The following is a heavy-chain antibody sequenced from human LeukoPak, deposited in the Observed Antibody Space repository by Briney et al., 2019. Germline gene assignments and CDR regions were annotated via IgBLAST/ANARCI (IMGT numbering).Heavy chain of an antibody. CDR2: IDNGGSCT. J-gene: IGHJ6*03. CDR3: ARGGGWDTIFRVVQYMDV. D-gene: IGHD3-3*01. CDR1: GFSFSGYW. Sequence: PGGSLRLSCAASGFSFSGYWMHWVRQVPEKGLVLVSRIDNGGSCTTYADSVKGRFTVSRDNAKNTLYLQMNSLRAEDTAIYYCARGGGWDTIFRVVQYMDVWGKGTTVTVSS. V-gene: IGHV3-74*01.